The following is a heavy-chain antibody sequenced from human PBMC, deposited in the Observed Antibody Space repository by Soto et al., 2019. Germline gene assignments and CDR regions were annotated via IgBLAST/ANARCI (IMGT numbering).Heavy chain of an antibody. CDR3: ARCPHYDYIHRAGYYYVMDV. V-gene: IGHV1-69*06. CDR2: IIPLFGTP. J-gene: IGHJ6*02. CDR1: GGTFSNYA. D-gene: IGHD3-16*01. Sequence: QVQLVQSGAEVKKTGSSVKVSCKASGGTFSNYAITWVRQAPGQGLEWMGGIIPLFGTPNYAQKFQGRVTIIADTSTSTVYMDLSSLTSDDTAVYFCARCPHYDYIHRAGYYYVMDVWGQGTTVTVSS.